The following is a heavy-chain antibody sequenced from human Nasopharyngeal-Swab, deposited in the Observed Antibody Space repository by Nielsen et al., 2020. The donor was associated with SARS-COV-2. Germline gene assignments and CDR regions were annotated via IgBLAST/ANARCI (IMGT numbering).Heavy chain of an antibody. J-gene: IGHJ3*01. CDR1: GDRVSNDRAA. Sequence: SQTLSLTCAISGDRVSNDRAARSWIRQSPSRGLEWLGRTWYRSKWNYDYATSLSGRLTVSPDTAKNQFSLHLNSVTPDDTAVYYCARIQQQLPGIVWGQGTMVIVSS. CDR2: TWYRSKWNY. CDR3: ARIQQQLPGIV. D-gene: IGHD6-13*01. V-gene: IGHV6-1*01.